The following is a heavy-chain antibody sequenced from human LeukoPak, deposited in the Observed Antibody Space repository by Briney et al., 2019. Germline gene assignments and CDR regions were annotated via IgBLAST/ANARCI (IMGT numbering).Heavy chain of an antibody. D-gene: IGHD3-10*01. CDR1: GYTFTSYD. CDR2: MNPNSGNT. Sequence: GASVKVSCKASGYTFTSYDINWVRQATGQGLEWMGWMNPNSGNTGYAQKFQGRVTTTRNTSISTAYMELSSLRSADTAVSYCARASWFHDAFDIWGQGTMVTVSS. J-gene: IGHJ3*02. CDR3: ARASWFHDAFDI. V-gene: IGHV1-8*01.